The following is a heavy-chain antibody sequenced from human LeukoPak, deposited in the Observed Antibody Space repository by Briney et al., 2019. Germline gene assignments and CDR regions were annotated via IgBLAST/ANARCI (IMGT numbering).Heavy chain of an antibody. CDR3: ARGPRTYNWNDGYYYGMDV. Sequence: GGSLRLSCAASGFTFSSHAMHWVRQAPGKGLEWMAVISYDGSNYYYADSVKGRFTISRDSSKNTLYLQVNSLRAEDTAVFYCARGPRTYNWNDGYYYGMDVWGQGTTVTVSS. CDR1: GFTFSSHA. V-gene: IGHV3-30-3*01. J-gene: IGHJ6*02. D-gene: IGHD1-20*01. CDR2: ISYDGSNY.